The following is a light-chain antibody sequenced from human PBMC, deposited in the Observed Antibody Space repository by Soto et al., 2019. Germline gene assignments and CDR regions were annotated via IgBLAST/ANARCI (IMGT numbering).Light chain of an antibody. CDR3: QQYDNWPYT. CDR2: GAS. V-gene: IGKV3-20*01. CDR1: QSVSDSS. Sequence: EIVLTQSPGTLSLSPGERATLSCRASQSVSDSSLAWYQQNPGQAPRLLIYGASTRATGIPDRFSGSGFGTDFTLTISSLEPEDFAVYYCQQYDNWPYTFGQGTKLEIK. J-gene: IGKJ2*01.